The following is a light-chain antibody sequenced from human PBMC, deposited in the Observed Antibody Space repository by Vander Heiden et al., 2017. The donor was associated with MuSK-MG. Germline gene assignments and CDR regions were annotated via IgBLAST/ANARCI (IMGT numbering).Light chain of an antibody. CDR1: SPTISY. CDR3: SSRDINGNHPS. CDR2: GKN. V-gene: IGLV3-19*01. J-gene: IGLJ2*01. Sequence: SSDLTQDPAVSVALGQTVRITCHGDSPTISYASWYQQKPGQAPLLVIYGKNNRPAVIPDRFSGSSSGNTASLTITGAQAEDEADYYCSSRDINGNHPSFGGGTKLTIL.